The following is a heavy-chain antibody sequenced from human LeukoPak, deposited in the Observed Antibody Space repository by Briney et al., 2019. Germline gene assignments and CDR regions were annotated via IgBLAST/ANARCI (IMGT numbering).Heavy chain of an antibody. Sequence: PGGSLRLSCEASGITFSHYWMHWARQAPGKGLVWVSRTNTDGSSTSYMDSVKGRFTISRDNAKNTIYLQMNSLRAEDTAVYYCVPSVSSGLDWGQGTLVTVSS. CDR1: GITFSHYW. CDR3: VPSVSSGLD. J-gene: IGHJ4*02. D-gene: IGHD3-22*01. CDR2: TNTDGSST. V-gene: IGHV3-74*01.